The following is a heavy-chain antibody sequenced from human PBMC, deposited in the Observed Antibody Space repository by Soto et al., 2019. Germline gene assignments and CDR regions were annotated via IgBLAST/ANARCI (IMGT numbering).Heavy chain of an antibody. CDR2: ISGSGGST. CDR1: GFTFSSYA. V-gene: IGHV3-23*01. D-gene: IGHD2-15*01. J-gene: IGHJ4*02. Sequence: GGSLRLSCAASGFTFSSYAMSWVRQAPGKGLEWVSAISGSGGSTYYADSVKGRFTISRDNSKNTLYLQMNSLRAEDTAVYYCAKGPDIVVVVAWSLGVDYWGQGTLVTVSS. CDR3: AKGPDIVVVVAWSLGVDY.